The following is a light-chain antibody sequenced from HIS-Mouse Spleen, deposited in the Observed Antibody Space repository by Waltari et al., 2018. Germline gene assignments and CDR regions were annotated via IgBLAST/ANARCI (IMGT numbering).Light chain of an antibody. CDR3: YSTDRSGNHRV. Sequence: SYELTQPPSVSVSPGQTARIAGSGDALPKKYAYWYQQKSGQAPVLVIYEDCKRPSGIPERFSGSSSGTMATLTISGAQVEDEADYYCYSTDRSGNHRVFGGGTKLTVL. CDR2: EDC. CDR1: ALPKKY. V-gene: IGLV3-10*01. J-gene: IGLJ2*01.